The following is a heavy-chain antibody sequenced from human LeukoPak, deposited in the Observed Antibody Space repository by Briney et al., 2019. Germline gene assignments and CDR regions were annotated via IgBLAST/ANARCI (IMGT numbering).Heavy chain of an antibody. CDR3: ARLKSVALAGPYYFDY. D-gene: IGHD6-19*01. J-gene: IGHJ4*02. CDR1: VGSISSYY. CDR2: IYYSGST. V-gene: IGHV4-59*01. Sequence: SETLSLTCTVSVGSISSYYWSWIRQPPGKGLEWLGYIYYSGSTNFNPSLKSRVTISVDTSKSQFSLKLSSVTAADTAVYYCARLKSVALAGPYYFDYWGQGTLVTVSS.